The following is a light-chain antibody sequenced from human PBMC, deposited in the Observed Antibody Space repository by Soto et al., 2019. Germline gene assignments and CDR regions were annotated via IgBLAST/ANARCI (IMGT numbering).Light chain of an antibody. J-gene: IGLJ1*01. Sequence: QSVLTQPASVSGSPGQSITISCTGTSSDVGGYNYVSWYQQHPGKAPKFMIYDVSNRPSGVSTRFSGSKSGNTASLTISGLQAEDEADYYCNSYTTSNTPQIVFGTGTKVTVL. CDR1: SSDVGGYNY. V-gene: IGLV2-14*01. CDR3: NSYTTSNTPQIV. CDR2: DVS.